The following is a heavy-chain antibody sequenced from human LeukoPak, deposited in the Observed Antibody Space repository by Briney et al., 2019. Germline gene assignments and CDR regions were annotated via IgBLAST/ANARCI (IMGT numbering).Heavy chain of an antibody. D-gene: IGHD6-19*01. CDR2: ISGSGGST. Sequence: GGSLRLSCAASGFTFSSYAMSWVCQAPGKGLEWVSAISGSGGSTYYADSVKGRFTISRDNSKNTLYLQMNSLRAEDTAVYYCAKDRSSGWSFFDYWGQGTLVTVSS. V-gene: IGHV3-23*01. CDR1: GFTFSSYA. CDR3: AKDRSSGWSFFDY. J-gene: IGHJ4*02.